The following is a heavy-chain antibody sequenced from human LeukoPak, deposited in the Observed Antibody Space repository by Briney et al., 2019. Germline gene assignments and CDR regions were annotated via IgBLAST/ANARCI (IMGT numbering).Heavy chain of an antibody. CDR3: ARGVDYYENSGTIDY. CDR1: GFTFSSYG. V-gene: IGHV3-30*03. J-gene: IGHJ4*02. Sequence: GGSLRLSCAASGFTFSSYGMHWVRQAPGKGLEWVAVISYDGSNKYYADSVKGRFTISRDNFKNTLYLQMNSLRAEDTAVYYCARGVDYYENSGTIDYWGQGTLVTVSA. CDR2: ISYDGSNK. D-gene: IGHD3-22*01.